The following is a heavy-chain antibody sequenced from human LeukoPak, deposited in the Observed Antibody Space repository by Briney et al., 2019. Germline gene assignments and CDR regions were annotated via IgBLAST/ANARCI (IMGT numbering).Heavy chain of an antibody. D-gene: IGHD5-24*01. CDR1: GFTFSSYG. CDR2: ISYDGSNK. V-gene: IGHV3-30*18. CDR3: AKDLTWLQLDY. J-gene: IGHJ4*02. Sequence: PGGSLRLSCAASGFTFSSYGMHWVRQAPGKGLEWVAVISYDGSNKYYADSVKGRFTISRDNSKNTLYLQMNSLRAEDTAVYYCAKDLTWLQLDYWGQGTLVTVSS.